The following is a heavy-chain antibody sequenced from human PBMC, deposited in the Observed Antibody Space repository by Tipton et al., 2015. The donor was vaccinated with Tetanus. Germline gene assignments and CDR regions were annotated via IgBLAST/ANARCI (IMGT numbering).Heavy chain of an antibody. D-gene: IGHD3-22*01. CDR1: GFTFSSFA. CDR3: ARGGPTVVTPDAFDI. Sequence: SLRLSCEGSGFTFSSFAMHWVRQAPGKGLEWVAVISYDGEITYYADSVKGRFTISRDNPRKTVYLQLHSLRPVDMAVYYCARGGPTVVTPDAFDIWGQGTMVTVS. CDR2: ISYDGEIT. V-gene: IGHV3-30*04. J-gene: IGHJ3*02.